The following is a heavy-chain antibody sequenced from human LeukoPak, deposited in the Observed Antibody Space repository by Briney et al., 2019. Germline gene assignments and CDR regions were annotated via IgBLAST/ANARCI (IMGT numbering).Heavy chain of an antibody. Sequence: GGSLRLSCAASGFTFSSYAMSWVRQAPGKGLEWVSAISGSGGSTYYADSVKGRLTISGDNSKNTLYLQMNSLRAEDTAVYYCAEVGDFWSTTNFDYWGQGTLVTVSS. CDR1: GFTFSSYA. CDR3: AEVGDFWSTTNFDY. CDR2: ISGSGGST. V-gene: IGHV3-23*01. J-gene: IGHJ4*02. D-gene: IGHD3-3*01.